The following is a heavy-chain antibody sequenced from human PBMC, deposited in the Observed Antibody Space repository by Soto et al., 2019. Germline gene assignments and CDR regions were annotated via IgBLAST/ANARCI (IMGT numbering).Heavy chain of an antibody. J-gene: IGHJ5*02. Sequence: GGSLRLSCAASGFTFSNAWMSWVRQAPGKGLEWVGRIKSKTDGGTTDYAAPVKGRFTISRDDSKNTLYLQMNSLKTEDTAVYYCTTDKERAFRGFDPWGQGTLVTVSS. CDR3: TTDKERAFRGFDP. CDR2: IKSKTDGGTT. V-gene: IGHV3-15*01. CDR1: GFTFSNAW.